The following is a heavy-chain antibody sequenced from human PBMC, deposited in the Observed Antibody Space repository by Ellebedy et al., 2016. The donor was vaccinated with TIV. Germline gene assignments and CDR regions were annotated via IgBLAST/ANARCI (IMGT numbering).Heavy chain of an antibody. CDR2: ISSTSSYI. D-gene: IGHD5-18*01. Sequence: PGGSLRLSCAASGFTFDPYTMTWVRQAPGKGLEWVSSISSTSSYIYYGDSVKGRFTISRDNAKNSVYLQMNSLRAEDTAVYYCARAGELWSELDNWGQGTLVTVSS. J-gene: IGHJ4*02. CDR1: GFTFDPYT. CDR3: ARAGELWSELDN. V-gene: IGHV3-21*01.